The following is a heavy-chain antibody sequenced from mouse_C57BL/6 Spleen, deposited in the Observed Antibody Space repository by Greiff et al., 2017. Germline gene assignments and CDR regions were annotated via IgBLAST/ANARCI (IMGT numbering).Heavy chain of an antibody. CDR1: GYTFTSYW. D-gene: IGHD3-2*02. J-gene: IGHJ4*01. CDR2: INPNSGST. Sequence: QVQLQQPGAELVKPGASVKLSCKASGYTFTSYWMHWVKQRPGQGLEWIGMINPNSGSTNYNEKFKSKATLTVDKSSSTAYMQLSSLTSEDSAVYYCARSDSSGYLYAMDYWGQGTSVTVSS. V-gene: IGHV1-64*01. CDR3: ARSDSSGYLYAMDY.